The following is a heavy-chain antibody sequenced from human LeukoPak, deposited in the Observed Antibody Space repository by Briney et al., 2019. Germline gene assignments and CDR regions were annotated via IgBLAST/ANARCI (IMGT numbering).Heavy chain of an antibody. D-gene: IGHD1-26*01. Sequence: ASVKVSCKASGYTFTGYYMHWVRQAPGQGLEWMGWINPNSGGTNYAQKFQGRVTMTRDTSISTAYMELSRLRSDDTAVYYCASDGSGSGANKEWFDPWGQGTLVTVSS. CDR1: GYTFTGYY. V-gene: IGHV1-2*02. CDR2: INPNSGGT. CDR3: ASDGSGSGANKEWFDP. J-gene: IGHJ5*02.